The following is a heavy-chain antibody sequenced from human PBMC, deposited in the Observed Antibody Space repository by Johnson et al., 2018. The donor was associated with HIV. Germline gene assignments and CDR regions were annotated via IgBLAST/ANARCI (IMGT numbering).Heavy chain of an antibody. D-gene: IGHD6-13*01. CDR2: IKQDGSDK. Sequence: EVQLVESGGGVVQPGGSLRLSCAASGFTFSSYWMTWVRQAPGKGLEWVANIKQDGSDKYYVDSVKGRFTISRDNAKNSLYLQMNSLRAEDTAVYYCARYSSSSRDTFDIWGQGTMVTVSS. CDR3: ARYSSSSRDTFDI. V-gene: IGHV3-7*01. CDR1: GFTFSSYW. J-gene: IGHJ3*02.